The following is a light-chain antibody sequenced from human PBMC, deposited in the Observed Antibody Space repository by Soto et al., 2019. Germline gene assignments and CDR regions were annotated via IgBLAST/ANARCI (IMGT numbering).Light chain of an antibody. CDR3: SSYAGSTNRYL. Sequence: QSVLTQPPSASGSPGQSVTISCTGANSDVGSYNFVSWYQQHPGKAPKLLIYEVTKRPSGVPDRFSGSKSGNTASLTVSGLQAEDEAVYYCSSYAGSTNRYLFGSGPKVTVL. J-gene: IGLJ1*01. V-gene: IGLV2-8*01. CDR2: EVT. CDR1: NSDVGSYNF.